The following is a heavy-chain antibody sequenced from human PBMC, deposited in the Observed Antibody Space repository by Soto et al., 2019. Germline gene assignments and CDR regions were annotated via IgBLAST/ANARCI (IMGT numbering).Heavy chain of an antibody. Sequence: PSETLSLTCAVSGGSISSGGYSWSWIRQPPGKGLEWIGYIYHSGSTYYNPSLKSRVTISVDRSKNQFSLKLSSVTAADTAVYYCARDAPVAVATICFDYWGQGTLVTVSS. V-gene: IGHV4-30-2*01. J-gene: IGHJ4*02. D-gene: IGHD5-12*01. CDR1: GGSISSGGYS. CDR3: ARDAPVAVATICFDY. CDR2: IYHSGST.